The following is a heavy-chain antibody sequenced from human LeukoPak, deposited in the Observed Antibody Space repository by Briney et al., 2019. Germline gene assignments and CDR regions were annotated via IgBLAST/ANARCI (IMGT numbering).Heavy chain of an antibody. J-gene: IGHJ6*02. D-gene: IGHD3-22*01. V-gene: IGHV1-18*01. CDR2: YNGNT. CDR3: AREGSGYWPHYYYGMDV. Sequence: YNGNTNYAQKLQGRVTMTTDTSTSTAYMELRSLRSDDTAVYYCAREGSGYWPHYYYGMDVWGQGTTVTVSS.